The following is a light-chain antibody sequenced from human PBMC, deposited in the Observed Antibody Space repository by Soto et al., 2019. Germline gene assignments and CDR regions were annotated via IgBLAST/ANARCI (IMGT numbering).Light chain of an antibody. V-gene: IGLV2-14*01. CDR3: SSSTTSSTLV. J-gene: IGLJ1*01. CDR2: EVS. CDR1: SSDVGGYNY. Sequence: QSVLTQPASVSGSPGQSITISCTGTSSDVGGYNYVSWYQQHPGKVPKLMIYEVSNRPSGVSSRFSGSKSGSTASLTISGLQAEDEGDYYCSSSTTSSTLVFVTGTKLTVL.